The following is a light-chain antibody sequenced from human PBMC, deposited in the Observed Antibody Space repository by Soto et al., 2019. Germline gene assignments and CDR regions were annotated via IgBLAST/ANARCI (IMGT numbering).Light chain of an antibody. CDR2: DAS. V-gene: IGKV3-11*01. Sequence: DIVLTQSPATLSLSPGERVTLSCRASQSVSSYLAWYQQKPGQAPRLLIYDASNRATGIPARFSGSGSGTDFTLTISSLQPDDFATYYCQQYNGHSTWTFGQGTKVDIK. CDR1: QSVSSY. J-gene: IGKJ1*01. CDR3: QQYNGHSTWT.